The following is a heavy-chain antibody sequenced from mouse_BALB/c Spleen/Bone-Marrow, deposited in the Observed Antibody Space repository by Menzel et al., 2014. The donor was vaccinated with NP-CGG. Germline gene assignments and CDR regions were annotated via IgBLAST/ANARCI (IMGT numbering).Heavy chain of an antibody. CDR2: IYPGSGNT. CDR3: TRRRSLDY. J-gene: IGHJ2*01. Sequence: VQLQESGTELVRPGTSVKISCKASGYAFTNYWLGWVKQRPGHGLEWIGDIYPGSGNTYYNEKFKGKVTLTADKSSSTAYMQHSGLTYEYSAVNYCTRRRSLDYWGQGTTLTVSS. CDR1: GYAFTNYW. V-gene: IGHV1-63*01.